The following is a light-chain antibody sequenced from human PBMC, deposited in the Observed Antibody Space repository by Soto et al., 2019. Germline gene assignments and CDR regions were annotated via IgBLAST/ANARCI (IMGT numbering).Light chain of an antibody. V-gene: IGLV6-57*02. J-gene: IGLJ1*01. CDR1: SGSVASNC. CDR2: GDN. Sequence: NFMLTQPHSVSESPGKTVTISCTGSSGSVASNCVHWYQRRPGSAPTIVIYGDNQRPSGVPDRFSGSIDSSSNSASLTISGLKTEDEADYFCQSYDRSSLYVFGTGTKLTVL. CDR3: QSYDRSSLYV.